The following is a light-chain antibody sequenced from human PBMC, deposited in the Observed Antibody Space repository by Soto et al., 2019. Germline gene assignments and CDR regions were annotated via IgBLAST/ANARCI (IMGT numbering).Light chain of an antibody. J-gene: IGLJ3*02. CDR3: ASYTTSTTQV. CDR1: SSDIGRFDY. Sequence: QSVLTQPVSVSASPGQSITISCAGTSSDIGRFDYVSWYQHHPGNAPKLVISAVSRRSSGISDRFSGSKSGNTATLTISGLQAEDEADYYSASYTTSTTQVFGGGTKVTDL. CDR2: AVS. V-gene: IGLV2-14*01.